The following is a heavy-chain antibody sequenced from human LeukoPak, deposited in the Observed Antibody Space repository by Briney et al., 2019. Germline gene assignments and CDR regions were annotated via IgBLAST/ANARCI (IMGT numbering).Heavy chain of an antibody. Sequence: GSSVEVSCKASGGTFSSYAISWVRQAPGQGLEWMGGIIPIFGTANYAQKFLGRVTITTDESTSTAYMELSSLRSEDTAVYYCARGDIVVDGNWFDPWGQGTLVTVSS. CDR1: GGTFSSYA. D-gene: IGHD2-2*01. CDR3: ARGDIVVDGNWFDP. J-gene: IGHJ5*02. V-gene: IGHV1-69*05. CDR2: IIPIFGTA.